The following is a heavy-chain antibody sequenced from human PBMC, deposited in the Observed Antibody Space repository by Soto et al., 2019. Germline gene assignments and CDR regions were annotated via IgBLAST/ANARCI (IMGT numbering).Heavy chain of an antibody. Sequence: QVQLQESGPGLVKPSQTLSVTCTVSGGSISSGDHYWNWIRQPPGEGLEWIGYIYYSGSTYYNPSLKSRVTISVDTSTNDFSLKLTSVTAADTAVYYCARTPRGYSSGGDGLDVWCQGTTVTV. D-gene: IGHD5-18*01. CDR3: ARTPRGYSSGGDGLDV. J-gene: IGHJ6*02. V-gene: IGHV4-30-4*01. CDR1: GGSISSGDHY. CDR2: IYYSGST.